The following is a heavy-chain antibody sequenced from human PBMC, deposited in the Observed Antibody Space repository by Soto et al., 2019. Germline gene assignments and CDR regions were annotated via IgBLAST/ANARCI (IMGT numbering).Heavy chain of an antibody. Sequence: QLQLQESGPGLVKPSETLSLTCTVSGGSISSSSYYWGWIRQPPGKGLEWIGSIYYSGSTYYNPSLKGRVTISVDTSKNQFSLKLSSVTAADTAVYSCARRPPIWTGYYVWGQGTLVTVSS. V-gene: IGHV4-39*01. J-gene: IGHJ4*02. CDR3: ARRPPIWTGYYV. CDR2: IYYSGST. D-gene: IGHD3-9*01. CDR1: GGSISSSSYY.